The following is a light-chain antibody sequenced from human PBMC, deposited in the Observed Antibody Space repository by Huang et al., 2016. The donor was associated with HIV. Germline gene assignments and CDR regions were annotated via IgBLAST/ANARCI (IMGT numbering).Light chain of an antibody. J-gene: IGKJ3*01. CDR2: AAS. Sequence: AIQMTQSPSSLSASVGDRVTITCRASQGIRNDLGWYQQKPGKAPKLLSYAASTLQSWVPTRFSGSGSGTDFTLTISSLQPEDFATYYCLQDYTYPLTFGPGTKVDIK. CDR3: LQDYTYPLT. V-gene: IGKV1-6*01. CDR1: QGIRND.